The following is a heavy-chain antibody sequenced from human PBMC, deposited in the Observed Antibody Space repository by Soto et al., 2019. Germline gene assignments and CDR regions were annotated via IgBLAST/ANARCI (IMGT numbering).Heavy chain of an antibody. J-gene: IGHJ5*02. Sequence: SETLSLTCTVSGGSIRSYYWSWIRQPPGKGLEWIAYIYYSGSTNYNPSLKSRVTMSVDMSKNQFSLKLSSVTAADTAVYYCARDRGGRITIFGVANGSWFDPWGQGTLVTVSS. D-gene: IGHD3-3*01. CDR3: ARDRGGRITIFGVANGSWFDP. V-gene: IGHV4-59*01. CDR1: GGSIRSYY. CDR2: IYYSGST.